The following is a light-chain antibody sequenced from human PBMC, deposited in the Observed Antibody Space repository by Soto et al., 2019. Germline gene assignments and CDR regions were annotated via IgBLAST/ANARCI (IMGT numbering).Light chain of an antibody. Sequence: EIVLTQSPGTLSLSPWERATLSCRASQSVSSSYLAWYQQKPGQAPRLLIYGASSRATGIPDRFSGSGSGTDFTLTINRLEPEDFAVYYCQQYGSSLVFGQGTRLEIK. CDR1: QSVSSSY. V-gene: IGKV3-20*01. CDR3: QQYGSSLV. J-gene: IGKJ5*01. CDR2: GAS.